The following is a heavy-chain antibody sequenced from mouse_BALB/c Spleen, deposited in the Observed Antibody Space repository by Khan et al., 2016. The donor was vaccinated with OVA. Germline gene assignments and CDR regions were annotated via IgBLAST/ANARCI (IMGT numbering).Heavy chain of an antibody. J-gene: IGHJ4*01. D-gene: IGHD2-1*01. Sequence: EVQLQESGAELVKPGASVKLSCTASGFNIKDTYMHWVKQRPEQGLEWIGRIDPANGNTKYDPKFQGKATITADTSSNTAYLQLSSLTSEDTAFYYCARDGNYFYAMDYWGQGTSVTVSS. CDR1: GFNIKDTY. CDR3: ARDGNYFYAMDY. V-gene: IGHV14-3*02. CDR2: IDPANGNT.